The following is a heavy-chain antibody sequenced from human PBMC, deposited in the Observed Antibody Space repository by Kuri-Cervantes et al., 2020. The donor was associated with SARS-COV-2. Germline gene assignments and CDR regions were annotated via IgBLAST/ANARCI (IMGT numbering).Heavy chain of an antibody. CDR2: IKPDGSEK. V-gene: IGHV3-7*01. Sequence: GESLKISCAASGFTFSSYGMHWVRQAPGKGLEWVANIKPDGSEKNYVDSVKGRFTISRDNAKNLLYLQTNSLRVEDTAVYYCAKSGRQYDVWGQGTMVTVSS. CDR1: GFTFSSYG. CDR3: AKSGRQYDV. D-gene: IGHD3-10*01. J-gene: IGHJ3*01.